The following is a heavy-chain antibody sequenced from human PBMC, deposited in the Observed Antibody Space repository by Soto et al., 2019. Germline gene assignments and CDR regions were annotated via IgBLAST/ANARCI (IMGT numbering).Heavy chain of an antibody. J-gene: IGHJ6*02. CDR2: IYYSGST. CDR3: ARVTGGSYLTIGNYYYYGMDV. Sequence: PSETLSLTCPVSGCSVSSGSYYWSWIRQPPGKGLEWIGYIYYSGSTNYNPSLKSRVTISVDTSKNQFSLKLSSVTAADTAVYYCARVTGGSYLTIGNYYYYGMDVWGQGTTVTVSS. V-gene: IGHV4-61*01. CDR1: GCSVSSGSYY. D-gene: IGHD1-26*01.